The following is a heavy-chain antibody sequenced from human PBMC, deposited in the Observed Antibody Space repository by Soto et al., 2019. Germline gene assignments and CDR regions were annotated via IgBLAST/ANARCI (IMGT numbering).Heavy chain of an antibody. V-gene: IGHV4-34*01. J-gene: IGHJ4*02. CDR1: GGSFSAYY. CDR2: INHSGST. Sequence: PSETLSLTCAVYGGSFSAYYWTWIRQPPGKGLEWIGEINHSGSTNCNPSLKSRVTISVDRSKNQFSLKLSSVTAADTAVYYCARASTNRGYSYGPDYWDQGTLLT. CDR3: ARASTNRGYSYGPDY. D-gene: IGHD5-18*01.